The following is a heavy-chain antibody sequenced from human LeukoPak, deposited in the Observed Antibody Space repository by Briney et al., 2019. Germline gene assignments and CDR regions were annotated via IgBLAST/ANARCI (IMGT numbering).Heavy chain of an antibody. Sequence: GGSLRLSCAASGFTFSCYAMSWVRQAPGKGLEWVSAISGSGGSTYYADSVKGRFTISRDNSKNTLYLQMNSLRAEDTAVYYCAKDLHYYGSGSYLFDYWGQGTLVTVSS. D-gene: IGHD3-10*01. CDR3: AKDLHYYGSGSYLFDY. CDR2: ISGSGGST. J-gene: IGHJ4*02. CDR1: GFTFSCYA. V-gene: IGHV3-23*01.